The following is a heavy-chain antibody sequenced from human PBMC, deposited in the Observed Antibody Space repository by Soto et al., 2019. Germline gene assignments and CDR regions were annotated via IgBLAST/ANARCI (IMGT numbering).Heavy chain of an antibody. J-gene: IGHJ5*02. V-gene: IGHV4-39*01. CDR3: AGRGVYYDPTWFDP. Sequence: PSETLSLTCTVSGGSISSSIYYWGWIRHPPGKGLEWIGSIYYSGITYYNPSLKSRVTISVDTSKNQFSLRLSSVTAADTAVYYCAGRGVYYDPTWFDPWGQGTLVTVSS. CDR1: GGSISSSIYY. CDR2: IYYSGIT. D-gene: IGHD3-22*01.